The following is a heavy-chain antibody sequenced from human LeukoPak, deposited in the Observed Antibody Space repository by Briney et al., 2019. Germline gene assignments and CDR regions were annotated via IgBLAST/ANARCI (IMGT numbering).Heavy chain of an antibody. Sequence: NPSETLSLTCTVSGGSISSYYWSWIRQPPGKGLEWIGYIYYSGSTNYNPFLKSRVTISVDTSKNQFSLKLSSVTAADTAVYYCARLGRGYSYGYFSSFDYWGQGTLVTVSS. V-gene: IGHV4-59*08. J-gene: IGHJ4*02. CDR2: IYYSGST. CDR1: GGSISSYY. D-gene: IGHD5-18*01. CDR3: ARLGRGYSYGYFSSFDY.